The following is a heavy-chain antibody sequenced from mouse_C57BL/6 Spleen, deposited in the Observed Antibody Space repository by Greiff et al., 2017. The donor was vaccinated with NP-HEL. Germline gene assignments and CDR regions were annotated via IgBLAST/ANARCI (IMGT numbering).Heavy chain of an antibody. J-gene: IGHJ2*01. Sequence: EVKLMESGEGLVKPGGSLKLSCAASGFTFSSYAMSWVRQTPEKRLEWVAYISSGGDYIYYADTVKGRFTISRDNARNTLYLQMSSLKSEDTAMYYCTREGGYYFDYWGQGTTLTVSS. CDR3: TREGGYYFDY. CDR1: GFTFSSYA. CDR2: ISSGGDYI. V-gene: IGHV5-9-1*02.